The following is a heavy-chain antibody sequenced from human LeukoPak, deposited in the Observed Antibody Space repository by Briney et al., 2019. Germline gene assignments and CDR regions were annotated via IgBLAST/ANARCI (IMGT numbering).Heavy chain of an antibody. CDR2: IYPGDSDT. Sequence: GGSLRISCKGSGYSFTSYWIGWVRQMPGKGLEWMGIIYPGDSDTRYSPSFQGQVTISADKSISTAYLQWSSLKASDSAMYYCATSESQTKFDYWGQGILVTVSS. J-gene: IGHJ4*02. D-gene: IGHD1/OR15-1a*01. CDR3: ATSESQTKFDY. CDR1: GYSFTSYW. V-gene: IGHV5-51*01.